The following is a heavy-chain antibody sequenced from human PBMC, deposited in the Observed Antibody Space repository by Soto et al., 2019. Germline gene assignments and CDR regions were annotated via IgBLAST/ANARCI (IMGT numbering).Heavy chain of an antibody. CDR2: IYHSGST. CDR3: ARDGFYVAGTDYYGMDV. Sequence: PSETLSLTCAVSGGSISSSNWWSWVRQPPGKGLEWIGEIYHSGSTNYNPSLKSRVTISVDKSKNQFSLKLSSVTAADTAVYYCARDGFYVAGTDYYGMDVWGQGTTVTVSS. D-gene: IGHD6-13*01. J-gene: IGHJ6*02. CDR1: GGSISSSNW. V-gene: IGHV4-4*02.